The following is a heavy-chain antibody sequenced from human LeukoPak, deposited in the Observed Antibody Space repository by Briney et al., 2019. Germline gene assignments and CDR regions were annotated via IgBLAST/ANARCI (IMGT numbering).Heavy chain of an antibody. V-gene: IGHV4-34*01. CDR1: GGSFSGYY. CDR2: INQSGRT. Sequence: SETLSLTCAVSGGSFSGYYWTWIRQPPGKGLEWIGEINQSGRTNYNPSLKSRVIMSVDTSKNQFSLKLSSVTAADTAVYYCARPLGYCSDSRCPQSWFDPWGQGTLVTVSS. CDR3: ARPLGYCSDSRCPQSWFDP. J-gene: IGHJ5*02. D-gene: IGHD2-15*01.